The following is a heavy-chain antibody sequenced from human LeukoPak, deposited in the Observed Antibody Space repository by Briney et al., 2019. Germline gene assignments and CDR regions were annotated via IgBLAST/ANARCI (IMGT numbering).Heavy chain of an antibody. CDR1: GYIFTNYR. CDR2: IYPGDSET. CDR3: ARLDEGFYYDGTGFTF. Sequence: GESLKISCWASGYIFTNYRIAWVRQMPAKGLEWMGIIYPGDSETTYSPSFQGQVTISADKSIRAAYLQWDTLKASDTAMYYCARLDEGFYYDGTGFTFWGQGTLLSVSS. D-gene: IGHD3-22*01. J-gene: IGHJ4*02. V-gene: IGHV5-51*01.